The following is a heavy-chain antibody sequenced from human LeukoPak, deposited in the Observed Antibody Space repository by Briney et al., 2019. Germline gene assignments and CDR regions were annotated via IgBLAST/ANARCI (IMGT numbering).Heavy chain of an antibody. CDR2: IKSKSDGGTI. Sequence: GGSLRLSRVGSGFTFREAWMSWVRQAPGKGLEWVGRIKSKSDGGTIDYAAPVKGRFTISRDDSRNTLYLQMNSLKTEDTAVYYCTSRRQDGWWGQGTLVTVS. J-gene: IGHJ4*02. D-gene: IGHD2-15*01. V-gene: IGHV3-15*01. CDR1: GFTFREAW. CDR3: TSRRQDGW.